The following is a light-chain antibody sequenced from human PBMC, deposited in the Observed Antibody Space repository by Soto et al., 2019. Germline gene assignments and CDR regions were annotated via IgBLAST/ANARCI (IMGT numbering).Light chain of an antibody. CDR3: MQATHSPST. V-gene: IGKV2-24*01. Sequence: DIVMTQTPLSSPVILGQPASISCRSSQSLLHRDGNTYLSWLQQRPGQSPRLLIYKISDRFSGVPGSFSGSGPGTDSTLTISRVEVEDVGVYYCMQATHSPSTFGQGTKVEIK. CDR2: KIS. CDR1: QSLLHRDGNTY. J-gene: IGKJ1*01.